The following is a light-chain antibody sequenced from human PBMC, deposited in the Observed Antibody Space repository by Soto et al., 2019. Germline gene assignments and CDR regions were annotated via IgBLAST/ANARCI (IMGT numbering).Light chain of an antibody. Sequence: DIQMTQSPSSLSASVGDRVTITCRASQSIGKYLNWYQQKPGEAPNLLIYAASILQIGLPSKFSGRSSGTDFTLTINSLQPEDFETYDFHQTYRTTQTFGQGTKVEIK. V-gene: IGKV1-39*01. CDR2: AAS. CDR3: HQTYRTTQT. J-gene: IGKJ1*01. CDR1: QSIGKY.